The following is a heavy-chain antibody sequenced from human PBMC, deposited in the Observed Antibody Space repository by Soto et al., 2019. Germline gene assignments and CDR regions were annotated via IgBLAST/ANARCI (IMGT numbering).Heavy chain of an antibody. CDR3: ARDAGHSSAVFYYYYYMDV. CDR2: ISSSSSYI. V-gene: IGHV3-21*01. D-gene: IGHD6-19*01. J-gene: IGHJ6*03. Sequence: GGSLRLSCAASGFTFSSYSMNWVRQAPGKGLEWVSSISSSSSYIYYADSVKGRFTISRDNAKNSLYLQMNRLRAEETAVYYCARDAGHSSAVFYYYYYMDVWGKGTTVTVSS. CDR1: GFTFSSYS.